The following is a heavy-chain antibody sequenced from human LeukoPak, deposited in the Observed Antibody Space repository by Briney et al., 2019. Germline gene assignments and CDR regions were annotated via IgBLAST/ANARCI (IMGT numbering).Heavy chain of an antibody. D-gene: IGHD2-2*01. CDR2: IRYDGSNK. CDR1: GFTFSSYG. Sequence: GRSLRLSCAASGFTFSSYGMHWVRQAPGKGLEWVAFIRYDGSNKYYADSVKGRFTISRDNSKNTLYLQMNSLRAEDTAVYYCAKDRRRVVPAAIGSWLDYWGQGTLVTVSS. CDR3: AKDRRRVVPAAIGSWLDY. J-gene: IGHJ4*02. V-gene: IGHV3-30*02.